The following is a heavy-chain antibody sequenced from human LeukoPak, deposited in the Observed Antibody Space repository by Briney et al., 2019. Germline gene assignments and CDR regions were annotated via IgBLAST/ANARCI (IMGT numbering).Heavy chain of an antibody. CDR2: MNPNSGNT. D-gene: IGHD2-2*01. CDR1: GYTFTSYD. Sequence: GASVKVSCKASGYTFTSYDINWVRQATGQGLEWMGWMNPNSGNTGYAQKFQGRVTMTRNTSISTAYMELSSPRSEDTAVYYCARTPLPLGYCSSTSCYGGEIDYWGQGTLVTVSS. J-gene: IGHJ4*02. CDR3: ARTPLPLGYCSSTSCYGGEIDY. V-gene: IGHV1-8*01.